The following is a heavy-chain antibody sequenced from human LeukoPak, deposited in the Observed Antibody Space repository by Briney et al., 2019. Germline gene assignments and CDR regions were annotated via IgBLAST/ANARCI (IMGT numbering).Heavy chain of an antibody. CDR1: GFTLSSNY. CDR3: ARDPPYYYDSSGPFP. J-gene: IGHJ5*02. Sequence: PGGSLRLSCAASGFTLSSNYMSWVRQAPGKGLEWVSVIYSGGSTYYADSVKGRFTISRDNSKNTLYLQMNSLRAEDTAVYYCARDPPYYYDSSGPFPWGQGTLVTVSS. V-gene: IGHV3-53*01. D-gene: IGHD3-22*01. CDR2: IYSGGST.